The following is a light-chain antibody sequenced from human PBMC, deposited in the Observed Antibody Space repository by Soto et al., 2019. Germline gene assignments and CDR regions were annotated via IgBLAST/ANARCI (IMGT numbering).Light chain of an antibody. CDR1: QSVSSNY. Sequence: GLTQSPGTLSLSTGKTATLSCRASQSVSSNYLAWYQQRPGQAPRLLIYGASSRATGIPDRFSGSGSGTDFTLTISRLEPEDFAVYYCQQYGSSPWPFGQGTKVDI. V-gene: IGKV3-20*01. CDR2: GAS. CDR3: QQYGSSPWP. J-gene: IGKJ1*01.